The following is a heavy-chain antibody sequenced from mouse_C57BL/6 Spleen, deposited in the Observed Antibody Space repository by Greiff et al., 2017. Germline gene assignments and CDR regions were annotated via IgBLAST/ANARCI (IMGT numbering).Heavy chain of an antibody. V-gene: IGHV1-22*01. CDR2: INPNNGGT. J-gene: IGHJ3*01. CDR3: AREGRIYDVYLAY. Sequence: VQLQQSGPELVKPGASVKMSCKASGYTFTDYNMHWVKQSHGKSLEWIGYINPNNGGTSYNQKFKGKATLTVNKSSSTAYMELRSLTSEDSAVYYCAREGRIYDVYLAYWGQGTVVTVSA. D-gene: IGHD2-3*01. CDR1: GYTFTDYN.